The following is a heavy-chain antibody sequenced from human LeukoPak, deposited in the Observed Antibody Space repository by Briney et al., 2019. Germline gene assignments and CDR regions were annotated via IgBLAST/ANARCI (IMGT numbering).Heavy chain of an antibody. V-gene: IGHV1-2*02. CDR2: INPNSGST. D-gene: IGHD2-15*01. CDR1: EYTFTGYY. CDR3: ARGVVAATFYYYMDV. J-gene: IGHJ6*03. Sequence: ASVKVSCKASEYTFTGYYMHWVRQAPGQGLEWMGWINPNSGSTIYAQEFQGRVTLTRDTSISTAYMELSRLRSDDTAVYYCARGVVAATFYYYMDVWGKGTTVTVSS.